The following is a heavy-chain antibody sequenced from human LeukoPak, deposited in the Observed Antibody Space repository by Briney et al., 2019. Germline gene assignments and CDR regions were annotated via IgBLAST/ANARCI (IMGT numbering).Heavy chain of an antibody. CDR3: ARDLEALDYYYGMDV. CDR1: GYTFTSYG. J-gene: IGHJ6*02. Sequence: ASVKVSCKASGYTFTSYGISWVRQAPGQGLEWMGWISAYNGNTNYAQKFQGRVTITADKSTSTAYMELSSLRSEDTAVYYCARDLEALDYYYGMDVWGQGTTVTVSS. CDR2: ISAYNGNT. V-gene: IGHV1-18*01. D-gene: IGHD1-1*01.